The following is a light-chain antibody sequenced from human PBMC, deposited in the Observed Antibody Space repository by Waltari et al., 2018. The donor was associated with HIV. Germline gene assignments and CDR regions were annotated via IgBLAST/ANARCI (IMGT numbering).Light chain of an antibody. Sequence: QSALTQPPSASGSPGQSVTISCTGTSSDIGGYNFVSWYQHHPGKAPKLLIYEVTKRPSGVPDRFSGSKSGNTASLTVAGLQADDEADYSSSSYAGSNYFVVFGGGTKLTVL. CDR3: SSYAGSNYFVV. CDR1: SSDIGGYNF. J-gene: IGLJ2*01. CDR2: EVT. V-gene: IGLV2-8*01.